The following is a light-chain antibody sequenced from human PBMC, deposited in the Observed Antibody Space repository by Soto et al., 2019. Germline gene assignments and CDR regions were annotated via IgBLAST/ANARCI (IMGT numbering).Light chain of an antibody. CDR3: QQYDSSPLWT. V-gene: IGKV3-20*01. Sequence: EIVLTQSPGTLSLSPGERASLSCRASQSVSGTSLAWYQQKPGQAPRLLIYGASSRATGIPDRFSGSGSGTDFTLTISRLEPEDCAVYYCQQYDSSPLWTFGQGTKVEIK. CDR1: QSVSGTS. CDR2: GAS. J-gene: IGKJ1*01.